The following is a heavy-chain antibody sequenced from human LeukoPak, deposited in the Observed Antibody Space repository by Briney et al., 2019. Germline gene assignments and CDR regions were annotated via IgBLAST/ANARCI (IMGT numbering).Heavy chain of an antibody. V-gene: IGHV3-23*01. Sequence: GGSLRLSCAASGFTFSSYAMSWVRQAPGKGLEWVSGISGSGGSTYYADSVKGRFTISRDNSKNTLYLQMNNLRADDTAVYYCAKTDPGTGAFDYWGQGTLVTVSS. CDR3: AKTDPGTGAFDY. D-gene: IGHD1-1*01. CDR1: GFTFSSYA. CDR2: ISGSGGST. J-gene: IGHJ4*02.